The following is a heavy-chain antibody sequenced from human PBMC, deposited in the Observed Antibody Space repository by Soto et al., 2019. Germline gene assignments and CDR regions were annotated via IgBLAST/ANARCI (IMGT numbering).Heavy chain of an antibody. Sequence: GGSLRLSCAASGFTFTSYAMHWVRQAPGKGLEWVAAISYHGRDEYYADSVKGRFSISRDNSKNTLNLQMNSLRAEDTAVYYCARGRFSTTLYAGFDPWGQGTLVTVSS. D-gene: IGHD2-2*01. V-gene: IGHV3-30*04. J-gene: IGHJ5*02. CDR3: ARGRFSTTLYAGFDP. CDR1: GFTFTSYA. CDR2: ISYHGRDE.